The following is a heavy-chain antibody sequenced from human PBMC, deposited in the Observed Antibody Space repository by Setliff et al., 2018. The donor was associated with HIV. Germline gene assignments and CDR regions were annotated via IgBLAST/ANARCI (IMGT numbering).Heavy chain of an antibody. J-gene: IGHJ4*02. D-gene: IGHD4-17*01. CDR2: IYATGST. CDR1: GFIIGDGHY. CDR3: ARLRSYGDPKRFFDY. V-gene: IGHV4-38-2*02. Sequence: SETLSLTCTVSGFIIGDGHYWAWIRQPPGKGLEWIGSIYATGSTFYNPSLKSRVTISIDTSRNQFSLKVTSVTAADTALYYCARLRSYGDPKRFFDYWGQGTLVTVSS.